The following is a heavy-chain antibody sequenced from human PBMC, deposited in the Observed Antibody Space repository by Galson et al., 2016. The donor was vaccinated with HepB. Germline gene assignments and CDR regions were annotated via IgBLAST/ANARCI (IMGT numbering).Heavy chain of an antibody. V-gene: IGHV1-18*01. CDR3: ARALYCSSASCTGFDY. CDR1: GDTFNTNI. D-gene: IGHD2-2*01. J-gene: IGHJ4*02. CDR2: ISPYKGKT. Sequence: SVKVSCKASGDTFNTNIISWVRQAPGQGLEWMGWISPYKGKTDYAQHLQGRVTMTTDTSTTTTYVDLRSLRSDDTAVYFCARALYCSSASCTGFDYWGQGTLVSVSS.